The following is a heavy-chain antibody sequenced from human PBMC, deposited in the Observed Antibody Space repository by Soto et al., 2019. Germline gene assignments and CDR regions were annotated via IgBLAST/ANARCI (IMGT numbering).Heavy chain of an antibody. J-gene: IGHJ5*02. D-gene: IGHD3-3*01. CDR1: GGSISSSSYY. CDR3: ARQVRFLEWLFPGGWFDP. Sequence: QLQLQESGPGLVKPSETLSLTCTVSGGSISSSSYYWGWIRQPPGKGLEWIGSIYYSGSTYYNPSLKSRVTISVDTSKNQFSLKLSSVTAADTAVYYCARQVRFLEWLFPGGWFDPWGQGTLVTVSS. V-gene: IGHV4-39*01. CDR2: IYYSGST.